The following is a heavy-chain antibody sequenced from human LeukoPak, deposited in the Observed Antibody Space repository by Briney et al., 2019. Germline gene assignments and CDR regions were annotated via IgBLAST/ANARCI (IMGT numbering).Heavy chain of an antibody. CDR3: ARGDGGVLDY. J-gene: IGHJ4*02. Sequence: SQTLSLTCSVSGGSVSSGGYNWSWIRQHPGKGLELIGYIYYSVSSYYNPSLKSRVTISEDTSKNQSSLRLTSVTAADTAVYFCARGDGGVLDYWGQGTLVTVSS. CDR1: GGSVSSGGYN. D-gene: IGHD2-21*01. CDR2: IYYSVSS. V-gene: IGHV4-31*03.